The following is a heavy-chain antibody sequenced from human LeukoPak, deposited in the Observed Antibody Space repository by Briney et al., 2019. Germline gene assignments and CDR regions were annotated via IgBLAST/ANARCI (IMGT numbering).Heavy chain of an antibody. Sequence: PGGPLRLSCAASGFTVGNNYMSWVRQAPGKGLEWISVIYSGGSIYYSDSVRGRFTISRDSSKNTLYLQMNSLRTEDTAVYYCARDLYGDFARHGYWGQGTLVTVSS. J-gene: IGHJ4*02. CDR2: IYSGGSI. D-gene: IGHD4-17*01. V-gene: IGHV3-66*01. CDR1: GFTVGNNY. CDR3: ARDLYGDFARHGY.